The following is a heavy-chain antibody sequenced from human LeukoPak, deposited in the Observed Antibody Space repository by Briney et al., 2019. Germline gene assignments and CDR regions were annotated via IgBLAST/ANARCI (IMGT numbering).Heavy chain of an antibody. CDR3: ARERFSSGWTDY. Sequence: GRSLRLSCAASGFTFNHYALHCVRQAPGKGLEWVALISYDGSDKYYADSVKGRFTISRDNSKDTLYLQMNSLRTEDTAVYYCARERFSSGWTDYWGQGTLVTVSS. CDR1: GFTFNHYA. CDR2: ISYDGSDK. J-gene: IGHJ4*02. V-gene: IGHV3-30*04. D-gene: IGHD6-19*01.